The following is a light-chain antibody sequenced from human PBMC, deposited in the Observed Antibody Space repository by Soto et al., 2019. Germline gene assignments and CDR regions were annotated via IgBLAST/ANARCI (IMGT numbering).Light chain of an antibody. V-gene: IGLV3-21*04. CDR2: YDS. Sequence: SCELTQPPSVSVAPGKTARITCGGNNIGSKSVHWYQQKPGQAPVLVIYYDSDRPSGIPERFSGSNSGNTATLTISRVEAGDDAYFIRHLWDTSIDHYAVF. CDR1: NIGSKS. J-gene: IGLJ2*01. CDR3: HLWDTSIDHYAV.